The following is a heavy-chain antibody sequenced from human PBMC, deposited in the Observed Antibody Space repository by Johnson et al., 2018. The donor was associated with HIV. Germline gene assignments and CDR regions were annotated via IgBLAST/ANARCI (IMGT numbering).Heavy chain of an antibody. D-gene: IGHD4-17*01. CDR1: GFTFDDYG. J-gene: IGHJ3*02. V-gene: IGHV3-20*04. Sequence: EVQLLESGGGVVRPGGSLRLSCAASGFTFDDYGMSWVRQVTGKGLEWVSCISGSGTYYANSVRGRFTISRDNSKNTLYLQMGSLRVEDMAVYYCAREGTYEPLHRIYDYGDYPAFDIWGQGTMVTVSS. CDR3: AREGTYEPLHRIYDYGDYPAFDI. CDR2: ISGSGT.